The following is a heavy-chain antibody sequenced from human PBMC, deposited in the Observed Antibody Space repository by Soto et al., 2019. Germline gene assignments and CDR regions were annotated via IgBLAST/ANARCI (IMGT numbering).Heavy chain of an antibody. CDR3: ARATAYYYYGMDV. CDR2: INHSGST. Sequence: SETLSLTCAVYGGSFSGYYWSWIRQPPGKGLEWIGEINHSGSTNYNPSLKSRVTISVDTSKNQFSLKLSSVTAADTAVYYCARATAYYYYGMDVWGQGTTVTVSS. V-gene: IGHV4-34*01. D-gene: IGHD5-18*01. CDR1: GGSFSGYY. J-gene: IGHJ6*02.